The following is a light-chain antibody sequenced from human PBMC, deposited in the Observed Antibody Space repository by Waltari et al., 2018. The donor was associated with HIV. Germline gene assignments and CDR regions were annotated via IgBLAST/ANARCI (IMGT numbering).Light chain of an antibody. CDR1: RSNIGVNS. V-gene: IGLV1-47*02. CDR2: NTN. Sequence: QSGLTQPPSASGTIGQRVTISCLGRRSNIGVNSVNWYQQLPGTAPRLLIYNTNQRPSGFPDRFSGSKSGTSAYLAISGLRSEDEADYYCAAWDASLSAWVFGGGTKLTVL. CDR3: AAWDASLSAWV. J-gene: IGLJ3*02.